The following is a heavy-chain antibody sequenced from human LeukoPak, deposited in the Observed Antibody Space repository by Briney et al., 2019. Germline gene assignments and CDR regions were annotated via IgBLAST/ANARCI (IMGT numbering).Heavy chain of an antibody. CDR2: ISGTGGTT. J-gene: IGHJ4*02. D-gene: IGHD4-17*01. Sequence: PGGSLRLSRAASGFTFSNYSMSWVRQAPEKGLEWVSTISGTGGTTYYADSVKGRFTISRDNSKNTLFLQFNSLRADDTAVYYCAKGRGTTVTAAANFWGQGTLVTVSS. CDR3: AKGRGTTVTAAANF. CDR1: GFTFSNYS. V-gene: IGHV3-23*01.